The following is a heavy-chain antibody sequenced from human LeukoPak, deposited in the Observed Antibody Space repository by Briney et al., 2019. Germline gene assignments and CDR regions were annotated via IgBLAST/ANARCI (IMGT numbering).Heavy chain of an antibody. CDR2: ISSSSGTI. J-gene: IGHJ3*02. D-gene: IGHD2-2*01. CDR3: ARKSLGYCSSTSCHYAFDI. Sequence: GGSLRLSCAASGFTFSSYSMNWVRQAPGKGLEWVSYISSSSGTIYYADSVKGRFTISRDNAKNSLYLQMNSLRAEDTAVYYCARKSLGYCSSTSCHYAFDIWGQGTMVTVSS. CDR1: GFTFSSYS. V-gene: IGHV3-48*04.